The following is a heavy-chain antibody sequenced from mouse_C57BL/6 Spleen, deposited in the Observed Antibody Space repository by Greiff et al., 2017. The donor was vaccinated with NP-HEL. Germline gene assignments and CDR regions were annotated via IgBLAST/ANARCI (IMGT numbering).Heavy chain of an antibody. J-gene: IGHJ2*01. CDR1: GFTFSSYG. CDR2: ISSGGSYT. Sequence: EVMLVESGGDLVKPGGSLKLSCAASGFTFSSYGMSWVRQTPDKRLEWVATISSGGSYTYYLDSVKGRFTISRDNAKNTLYLQMSSLKSEDTAMYYCARHEDGYGVATGDYWGQGTTLTVSS. D-gene: IGHD1-1*01. CDR3: ARHEDGYGVATGDY. V-gene: IGHV5-6*02.